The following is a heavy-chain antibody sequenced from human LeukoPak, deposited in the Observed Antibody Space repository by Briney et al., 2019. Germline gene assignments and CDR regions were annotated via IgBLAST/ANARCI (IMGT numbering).Heavy chain of an antibody. J-gene: IGHJ4*02. V-gene: IGHV4-34*01. D-gene: IGHD2-8*01. Sequence: SETLSLTCAVYGGSFSGYYWSWIRQPPGKGLEWIGEINHSGSTNYNPPLKSRVTISVDTSKNQFSLKLSSVTAADTAVYYCAAPSRYCTNGVCYAYWGQGTLVTVSS. CDR3: AAPSRYCTNGVCYAY. CDR1: GGSFSGYY. CDR2: INHSGST.